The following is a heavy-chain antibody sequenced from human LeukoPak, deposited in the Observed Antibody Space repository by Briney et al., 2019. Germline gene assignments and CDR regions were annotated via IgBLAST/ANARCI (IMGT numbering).Heavy chain of an antibody. Sequence: ASVKVSCKASGYTFTRYYLHWVRQAPGQGLEWMGIINPSGGRTNNAQQFQGRATMTRDTSTSTVYMQLSSLRSEDTAVYYCARAPGSSSTYDWFDPWGQGTLVTVSS. D-gene: IGHD6-6*01. V-gene: IGHV1-46*01. CDR3: ARAPGSSSTYDWFDP. CDR2: INPSGGRT. CDR1: GYTFTRYY. J-gene: IGHJ5*02.